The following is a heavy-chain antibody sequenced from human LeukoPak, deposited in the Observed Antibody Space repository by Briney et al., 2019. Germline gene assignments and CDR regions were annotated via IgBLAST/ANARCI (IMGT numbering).Heavy chain of an antibody. Sequence: GRSLRLSCAGSGFTFSDAWMNWLRQAPGKGLEWVGRIKSKVHGGTLEYAAPVKGRFTISRDDSENTLHLEMTSLTTEDTAVYYCATDRDSTHLNYWGQGTLVTVSS. CDR3: ATDRDSTHLNY. J-gene: IGHJ4*02. CDR1: GFTFSDAW. CDR2: IKSKVHGGTL. D-gene: IGHD5-24*01. V-gene: IGHV3-15*01.